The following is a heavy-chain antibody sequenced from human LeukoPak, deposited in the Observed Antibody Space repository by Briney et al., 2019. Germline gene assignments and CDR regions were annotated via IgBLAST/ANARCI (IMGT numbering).Heavy chain of an antibody. CDR1: GGSISSYY. CDR3: ARHGYSSGSLAWFDP. CDR2: ICYSGST. D-gene: IGHD6-19*01. Sequence: PSETLSLTCTVAGGSISSYYWSWIRQPPGKGLEWIGYICYSGSTNYNPSLKSRVTISVDTSKNQFSLKLSSVTAADTAVYYCARHGYSSGSLAWFDPWGQGTQVTVSS. V-gene: IGHV4-59*01. J-gene: IGHJ5*02.